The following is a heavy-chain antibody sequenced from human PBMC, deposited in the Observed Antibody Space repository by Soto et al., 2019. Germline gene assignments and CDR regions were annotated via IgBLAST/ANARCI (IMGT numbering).Heavy chain of an antibody. D-gene: IGHD2-2*02. Sequence: EESLKIPCNVSACTFTNNWISWVRQMPGKVLQRRAWIDPRDSYTGDSPSFQGHVSSSLDKSDHTVYWQWSSLKASDTAMYFCARLYCLPNRCYNDYFGYWGRGARVAVCS. CDR3: ARLYCLPNRCYNDYFGY. J-gene: IGHJ4*01. V-gene: IGHV5-10-1*01. CDR1: ACTFTNNW. CDR2: IDPRDSYT.